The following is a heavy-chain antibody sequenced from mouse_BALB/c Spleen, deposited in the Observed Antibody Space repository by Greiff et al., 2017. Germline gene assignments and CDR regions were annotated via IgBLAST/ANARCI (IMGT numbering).Heavy chain of an antibody. Sequence: VKLMESGAELAKPGASVKMSCKASGYTFTSYWMHWVKQRPGQGLEWIGYINPSTGYTEYNQKFKDKATLTADKSSSTAYMQLSSLTSEDSAVYYCARSGLRSPFAYWGQGTLVTVSA. CDR3: ARSGLRSPFAY. J-gene: IGHJ3*01. CDR2: INPSTGYT. V-gene: IGHV1-7*01. D-gene: IGHD2-4*01. CDR1: GYTFTSYW.